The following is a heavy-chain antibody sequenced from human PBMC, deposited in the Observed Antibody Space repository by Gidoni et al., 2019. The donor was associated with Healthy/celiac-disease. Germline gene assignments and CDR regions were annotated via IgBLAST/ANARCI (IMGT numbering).Heavy chain of an antibody. CDR2: ISSSSSYI. CDR1: GFSFSSCS. CDR3: AREYCGGDCHDAFDI. J-gene: IGHJ3*02. V-gene: IGHV3-21*01. Sequence: EVQLVVSGGGLVKPGGSLRPSCASAGFSFSSCSMNWVRQALGKGLEWVSSISSSSSYIYYADSVKGRFTISRDNAKNSLYLQMNSLRAEDTAVYYCAREYCGGDCHDAFDIWGQGTMVTVSS. D-gene: IGHD2-21*02.